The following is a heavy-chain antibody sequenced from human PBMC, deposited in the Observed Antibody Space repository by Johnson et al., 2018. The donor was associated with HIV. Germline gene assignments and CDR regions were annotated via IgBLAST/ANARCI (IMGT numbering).Heavy chain of an antibody. D-gene: IGHD3-22*01. CDR1: GFTVSSTY. V-gene: IGHV3-66*02. Sequence: VQLMESGGGLVQPGGSLRLSCAASGFTVSSTYMSWLRQAPGQGLEWVSVIYSGGSTYYADSVKGRITISRDNSKNTLYLQMNSLRAEDKAVYYCARTYYYDIMPEADGFDIWGQGTMVTVSS. J-gene: IGHJ3*02. CDR3: ARTYYYDIMPEADGFDI. CDR2: IYSGGST.